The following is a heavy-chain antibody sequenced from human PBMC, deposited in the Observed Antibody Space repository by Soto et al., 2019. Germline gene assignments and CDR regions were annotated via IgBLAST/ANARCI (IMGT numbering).Heavy chain of an antibody. D-gene: IGHD6-13*01. CDR3: ARDVSPGSSSMSREAVDM. CDR2: INRDGSKK. CDR1: GFTLSAYW. V-gene: IGHV3-7*05. Sequence: EVQLEESGGDLVQPGGSLRLSCAASGFTLSAYWMTWVRQAPGKGLEWVANINRDGSKKSYLDSVRGRFTISRDNVGNSLYLQTDSLRADDTALYYGARDVSPGSSSMSREAVDMWGQGTVVTVSS. J-gene: IGHJ3*02.